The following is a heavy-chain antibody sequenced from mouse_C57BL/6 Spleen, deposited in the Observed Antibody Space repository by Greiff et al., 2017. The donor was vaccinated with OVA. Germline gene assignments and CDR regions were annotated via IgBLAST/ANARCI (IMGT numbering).Heavy chain of an antibody. J-gene: IGHJ4*01. V-gene: IGHV1-52*01. Sequence: QVQLQQPGAELVRPGYSVKLSCKASGYTFTSYWMHWVKQRPIQGLEWIGNIDPSDSETHYNQKFKDKATLTVDKSSSTAYMQLSSLTSEDSAVYYWARDYGSSLYAMDYWGQGASVTVSS. CDR3: ARDYGSSLYAMDY. D-gene: IGHD1-1*01. CDR2: IDPSDSET. CDR1: GYTFTSYW.